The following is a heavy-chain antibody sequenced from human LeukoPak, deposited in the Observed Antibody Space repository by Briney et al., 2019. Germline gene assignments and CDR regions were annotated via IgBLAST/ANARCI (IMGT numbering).Heavy chain of an antibody. Sequence: PSETLSLTCTVSGGSISNGDYYWSWIRQPPGKGLEWIGYIYYSGSTYYNPSLKSRVTISVDTSKNQFPLKLSSVTAADTAVYYCARAPNSYGDYFYFDYWGQGTLVTVSS. J-gene: IGHJ4*02. CDR2: IYYSGST. CDR3: ARAPNSYGDYFYFDY. V-gene: IGHV4-30-4*01. D-gene: IGHD4-17*01. CDR1: GGSISNGDYY.